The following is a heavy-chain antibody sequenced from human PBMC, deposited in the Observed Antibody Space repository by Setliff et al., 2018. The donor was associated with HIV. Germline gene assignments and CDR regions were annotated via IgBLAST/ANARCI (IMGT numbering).Heavy chain of an antibody. CDR1: GYTFTSYA. D-gene: IGHD6-13*01. Sequence: ASVKVSCKASGYTFTSYAIHWLRQAPGQRLEWMGWINAGNGNTKNSQKFQGRLTITRDTSASTTYMELSSLRSEDTAVYYCAREQLGFGPPRGMDVWGQGTTVTVSS. J-gene: IGHJ6*02. V-gene: IGHV1-3*01. CDR2: INAGNGNT. CDR3: AREQLGFGPPRGMDV.